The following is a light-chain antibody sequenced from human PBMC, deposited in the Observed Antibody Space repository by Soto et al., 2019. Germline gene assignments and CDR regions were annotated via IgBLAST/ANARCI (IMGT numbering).Light chain of an antibody. V-gene: IGKV3-20*01. CDR3: QQYGSSPMT. CDR2: GAS. Sequence: EIVMTQSPATLSASPGESATLSCRASQSVSSSYLAWYQQKPGQAPRLLIYGASSRATGIPDRFSGSGSGTDFTLTISRLEPEDFAVYYCQQYGSSPMTFGQGTRLEIK. CDR1: QSVSSSY. J-gene: IGKJ5*01.